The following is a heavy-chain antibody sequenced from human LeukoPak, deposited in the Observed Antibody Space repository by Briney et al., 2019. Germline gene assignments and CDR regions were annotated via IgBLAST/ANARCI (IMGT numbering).Heavy chain of an antibody. D-gene: IGHD6-13*01. CDR2: IYYSGST. CDR3: ARERAAAPGFDY. CDR1: GGSISSYY. J-gene: IGHJ4*02. Sequence: PSETLSLTCTVSGGSISSYYWSWIRQPPGKGLEWIGYIYYSGSTNYNPSLKSRVTISVDTSKNQFSLKLSSVTAADTAVYYCARERAAAPGFDYWGQGTLVTVSS. V-gene: IGHV4-59*01.